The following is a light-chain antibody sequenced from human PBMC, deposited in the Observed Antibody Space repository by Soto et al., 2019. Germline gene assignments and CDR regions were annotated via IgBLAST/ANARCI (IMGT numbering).Light chain of an antibody. V-gene: IGLV1-40*01. CDR2: GNR. CDR3: QSYDRRLDYV. J-gene: IGLJ1*01. Sequence: QSVLTQPPSVSGAPGQSVTISCTGNSSNIGAGYDVQWYQHLPGTAPKLLIFGNRNRTSGVPERFSGSRSDTSAFLAITGLQAEDEADYFCQSYDRRLDYVFGSGTKVTVL. CDR1: SSNIGAGYD.